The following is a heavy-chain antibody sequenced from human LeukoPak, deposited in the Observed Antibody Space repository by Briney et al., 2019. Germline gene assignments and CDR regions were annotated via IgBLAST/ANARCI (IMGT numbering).Heavy chain of an antibody. V-gene: IGHV3-7*01. CDR2: IKQDGSEK. J-gene: IGHJ4*02. D-gene: IGHD3-3*01. Sequence: GSLRPSCAASGFTFSSYWMSWVRQAPGKGLEWVANIKQDGSEKYYVDSVKGRFTISRDNAKNSLYLQMNSLRAEDTAVYYCARERAYDFWSGYQLDYWGQGTLVTVSS. CDR3: ARERAYDFWSGYQLDY. CDR1: GFTFSSYW.